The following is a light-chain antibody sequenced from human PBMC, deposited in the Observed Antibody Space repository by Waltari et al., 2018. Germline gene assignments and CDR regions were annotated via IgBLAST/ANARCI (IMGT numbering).Light chain of an antibody. V-gene: IGLV2-14*01. CDR2: DVS. CDR3: SSYTSSSTWV. J-gene: IGLJ3*02. CDR1: SSDVGGYNY. Sequence: QSALTQPASVSGSPGQSITIPCTGTSSDVGGYNYVSWYQQHPGKAPKLMIYDVSKRPSGFSNRFSGSKSGNTASLTISGLQAEDEADYYCSSYTSSSTWVFGGGTKLTVL.